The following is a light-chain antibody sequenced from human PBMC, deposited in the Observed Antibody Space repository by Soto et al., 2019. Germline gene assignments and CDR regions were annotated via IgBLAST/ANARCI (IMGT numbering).Light chain of an antibody. CDR3: QSYDSSLSGYV. V-gene: IGLV1-40*01. Sequence: QSVLTQPPSVSEAPGQRVTISCTGSSSNIGAGYEAHWYQQVPGTAPKLLIYETNNRPSGVPDRFSGSKSGTSASLAITGLQAEDEAEYYCQSYDSSLSGYVFGTGTKLTVL. CDR1: SSNIGAGYE. J-gene: IGLJ1*01. CDR2: ETN.